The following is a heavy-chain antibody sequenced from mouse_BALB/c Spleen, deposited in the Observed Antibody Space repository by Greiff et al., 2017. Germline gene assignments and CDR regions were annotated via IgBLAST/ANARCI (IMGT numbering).Heavy chain of an antibody. CDR3: ARGIYDGYLYYFDY. J-gene: IGHJ2*01. CDR1: GFTFSSYA. D-gene: IGHD2-3*01. Sequence: EVQRVESGGGLVKPGGSLKLSCAASGFTFSSYAMSWVRQSPEKRLEWVAEISSGGSYTYYPDTVTGRFTISRDNAKNTLYLEMSSLRSEDTAMYYCARGIYDGYLYYFDYWGQGTTLTVSS. CDR2: ISSGGSYT. V-gene: IGHV5-9-4*01.